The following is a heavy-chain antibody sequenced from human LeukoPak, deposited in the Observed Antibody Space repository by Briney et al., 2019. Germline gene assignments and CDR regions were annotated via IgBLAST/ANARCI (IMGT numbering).Heavy chain of an antibody. V-gene: IGHV1-69*13. Sequence: GASVKVSCKASGGTFSSYAISWVRQAPGQGLERMGGIIPIFGTANYAQKFQGRVTITADESTSTAYMELSSLRSEDTAVYYCATPLLSGYSNNVYYFDYWGQGTLVTVSS. CDR3: ATPLLSGYSNNVYYFDY. CDR1: GGTFSSYA. D-gene: IGHD4-11*01. CDR2: IIPIFGTA. J-gene: IGHJ4*02.